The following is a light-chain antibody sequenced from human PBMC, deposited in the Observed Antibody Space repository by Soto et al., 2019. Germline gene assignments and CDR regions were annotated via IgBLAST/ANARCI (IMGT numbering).Light chain of an antibody. Sequence: EIVLTQSPATLSLSPGERATLSCRASQSVSSYLAWYQQKPGQAPRLLIYDASSRATGIPERFSGSGSGSDFTLTISRLEPEDFAVYYCQQYETSPTFGQGTKVDIK. J-gene: IGKJ1*01. CDR3: QQYETSPT. CDR2: DAS. CDR1: QSVSSY. V-gene: IGKV3-20*01.